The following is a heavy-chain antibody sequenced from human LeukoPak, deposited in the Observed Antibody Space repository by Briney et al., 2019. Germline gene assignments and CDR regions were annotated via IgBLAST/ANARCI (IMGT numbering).Heavy chain of an antibody. CDR2: IIPILGIT. V-gene: IGHV1-69*04. Sequence: ASVKVSCKASGGTFSSYAINWVRQAPGQGLEWMGSIIPILGITNYAQEFQGRVTITADKSTSIAYMELSSLRSGDTAVYYCARGRDSSGWYSAFDIWGQGTMVTVYS. CDR3: ARGRDSSGWYSAFDI. CDR1: GGTFSSYA. J-gene: IGHJ3*02. D-gene: IGHD6-19*01.